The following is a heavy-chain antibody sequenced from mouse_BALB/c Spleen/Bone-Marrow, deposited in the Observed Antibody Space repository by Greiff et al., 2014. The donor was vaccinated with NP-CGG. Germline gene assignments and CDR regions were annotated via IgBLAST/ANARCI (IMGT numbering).Heavy chain of an antibody. J-gene: IGHJ4*01. CDR3: ARWEYYAMDY. CDR1: GFNIKDTY. D-gene: IGHD4-1*01. V-gene: IGHV14-3*02. Sequence: DVQLQESGAGLVKPGASVKLSCTASGFNIKDTYMHWVKQRPEEGLEWIGRIDPANGNTKYDPKFQGKATITADTSSNTAYLQLSSLTSEDTAVYYCARWEYYAMDYWGQGTSVTVSS. CDR2: IDPANGNT.